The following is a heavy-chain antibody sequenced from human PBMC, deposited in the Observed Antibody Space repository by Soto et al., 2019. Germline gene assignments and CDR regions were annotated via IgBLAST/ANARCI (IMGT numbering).Heavy chain of an antibody. CDR3: ARSMYSTSAQLYYGMDV. Sequence: ETLSLTCAVSGYSIRSGYFWGWIRQPPGKGLEWIGSMYHSGITYYNLSLKSRVTIPVDTSKNQLSLKLSSATAADTAVYYCARSMYSTSAQLYYGMDVWGQGTTVTVSS. CDR2: MYHSGIT. CDR1: GYSIRSGYF. V-gene: IGHV4-38-2*01. D-gene: IGHD6-6*01. J-gene: IGHJ6*02.